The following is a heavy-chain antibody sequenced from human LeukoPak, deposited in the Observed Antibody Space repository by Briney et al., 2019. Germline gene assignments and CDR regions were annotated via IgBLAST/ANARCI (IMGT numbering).Heavy chain of an antibody. Sequence: GSLRLSCAASGFTFSGSAMHWVRQASGKGLEWVGRIRSKANSYATAYAASVKGRFTISRDDSKNTAYLQMNSLKTEDTAVYYCARAAAAYCGGDCYYFDYWGQGTLVTVSS. CDR1: GFTFSGSA. J-gene: IGHJ4*02. CDR3: ARAAAAYCGGDCYYFDY. D-gene: IGHD2-21*02. CDR2: IRSKANSYAT. V-gene: IGHV3-73*01.